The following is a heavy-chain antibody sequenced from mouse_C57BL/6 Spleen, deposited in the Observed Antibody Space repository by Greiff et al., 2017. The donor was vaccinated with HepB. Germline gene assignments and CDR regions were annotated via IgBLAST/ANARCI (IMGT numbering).Heavy chain of an antibody. CDR2: IYPGDGDT. CDR3: ARSPYFYYAMDY. V-gene: IGHV1-80*01. D-gene: IGHD1-1*01. J-gene: IGHJ4*01. CDR1: GYAFSSYW. Sequence: VQLQQSGAELVKPGASVKISCKASGYAFSSYWMNWVKQRPGKGLEWIGQIYPGDGDTNYNGKFKGKATLTADKSSSTAYMQLSSLTSEDSAVYFWARSPYFYYAMDYWGQGTSVTVSS.